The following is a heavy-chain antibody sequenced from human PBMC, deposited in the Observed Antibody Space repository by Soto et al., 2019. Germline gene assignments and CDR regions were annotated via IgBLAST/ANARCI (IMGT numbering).Heavy chain of an antibody. D-gene: IGHD2-15*01. Sequence: EVHLVESGGGLVKPGGSLRLSCAVSGFTFSSCTMNWVRQAPGKGLEWVSSISPSTSHIYYAASVKGRFTISRDNANNSLFLQMNSLTAEDTAVYYCSGCSGGACHQNYGMDVWGQGTTVTVSS. V-gene: IGHV3-21*01. CDR2: ISPSTSHI. CDR1: GFTFSSCT. CDR3: SGCSGGACHQNYGMDV. J-gene: IGHJ6*02.